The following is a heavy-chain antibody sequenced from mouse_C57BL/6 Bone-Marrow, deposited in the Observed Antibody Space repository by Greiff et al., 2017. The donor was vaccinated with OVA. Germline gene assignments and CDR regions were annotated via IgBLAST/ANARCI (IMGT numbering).Heavy chain of an antibody. D-gene: IGHD1-1*01. J-gene: IGHJ2*01. V-gene: IGHV7-1*01. CDR2: SRNTANDYKT. CDR3: SSLNYGSSLDY. Sequence: EVQLQQSGGGLVQSGRSLRLSCATSGFTFSDFYMEWVRQTPGKGLEWIAASRNTANDYKTEYSASVKGRFIVSRDTSQRILYIQMNSLRAEDTASYYCSSLNYGSSLDYWGQGTTLTVSS. CDR1: GFTFSDFY.